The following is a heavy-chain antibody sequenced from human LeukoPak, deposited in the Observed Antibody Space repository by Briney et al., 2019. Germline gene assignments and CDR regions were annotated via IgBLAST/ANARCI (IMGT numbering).Heavy chain of an antibody. V-gene: IGHV4-39*01. CDR2: IYYSGST. Sequence: SETLSLTCTVSGGSISSSSYYWGWIRQPPGKGLEWFGSIYYSGSTYYNPSLKSRVTISVDTSKNQFSLKLSSVTAADTAVYYCASIYGSGTSLGQGTLVTVSS. D-gene: IGHD3-10*01. CDR1: GGSISSSSYY. J-gene: IGHJ5*02. CDR3: ASIYGSGTS.